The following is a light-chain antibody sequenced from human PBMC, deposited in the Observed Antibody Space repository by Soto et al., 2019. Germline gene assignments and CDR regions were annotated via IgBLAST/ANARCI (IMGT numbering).Light chain of an antibody. J-gene: IGKJ3*01. CDR2: GAS. CDR3: QKYNSTPLT. Sequence: DIQMTQSPSSLSASVGDRVTITCRASQGISGYLAWYQQQPGKVPTLLMYGASTLQSGVPARFSGSGSGTDFTLTISSLQPEDVAAYYCQKYNSTPLTFGPGTKVDLK. V-gene: IGKV1-27*01. CDR1: QGISGY.